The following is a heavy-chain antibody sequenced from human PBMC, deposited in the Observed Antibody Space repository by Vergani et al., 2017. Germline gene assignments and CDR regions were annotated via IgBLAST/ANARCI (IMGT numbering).Heavy chain of an antibody. CDR2: IIPIFGTT. V-gene: IGHV1-69*01. D-gene: IGHD5-12*01. CDR3: AKGSGFASPFNS. Sequence: QVQLVQSWAEVQKPESSVKVSCRASGGTFDTHAFSWVRQAPGQRLEWMGAIIPIFGTTNYAPKFQGRVSITADESTNVVYMELNRLKSEDTALYFCAKGSGFASPFNSWGQGSPVIVSS. J-gene: IGHJ4*02. CDR1: GGTFDTHA.